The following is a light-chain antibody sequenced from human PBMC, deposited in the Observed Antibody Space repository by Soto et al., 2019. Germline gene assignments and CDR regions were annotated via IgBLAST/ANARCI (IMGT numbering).Light chain of an antibody. CDR1: SSNIWAGYD. Sequence: QSVLTQPPSVSGAPGQTVTISCTGSSSNIWAGYDVHWYQQLPGTAPKLLIYGNSNRPSGVPDRFSGSKSGASASLAITGLQAEDEADYYCQSYDSSLSAHVVFGGGTKLTVL. J-gene: IGLJ2*01. CDR2: GNS. CDR3: QSYDSSLSAHVV. V-gene: IGLV1-40*01.